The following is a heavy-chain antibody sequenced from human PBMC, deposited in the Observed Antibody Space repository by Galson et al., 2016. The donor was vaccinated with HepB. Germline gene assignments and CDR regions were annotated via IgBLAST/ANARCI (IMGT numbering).Heavy chain of an antibody. D-gene: IGHD3-10*01. J-gene: IGHJ6*02. CDR3: ARDSRFGFSYYYFYGMDV. CDR2: IWYDGSNK. Sequence: SLRLSCAASEFTFSSYGMHWVRQAPGKGLEWVAVIWYDGSNKYYADSVKGRFTISRDNSKNTLYLQMNSLRAEDTAVYYCARDSRFGFSYYYFYGMDVWGQGTTVTVSS. V-gene: IGHV3-33*01. CDR1: EFTFSSYG.